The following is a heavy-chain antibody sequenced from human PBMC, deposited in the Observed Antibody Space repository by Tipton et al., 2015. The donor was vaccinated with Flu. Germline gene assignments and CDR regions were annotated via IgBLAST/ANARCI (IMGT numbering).Heavy chain of an antibody. CDR1: RDSMRSDYF. D-gene: IGHD4-11*01. J-gene: IGHJ5*02. V-gene: IGHV4-38-2*02. CDR3: ARRDDSNYVWVPKNWFDP. Sequence: TLSLTCTVPRDSMRSDYFWGWIRQAPGKGLEWIGNIHYSGSPDYNPSLKSRVTISIDTSKNQFSLRLSSVTAADTAVYYCARRDDSNYVWVPKNWFDPWGQGTLVTVSS. CDR2: IHYSGSP.